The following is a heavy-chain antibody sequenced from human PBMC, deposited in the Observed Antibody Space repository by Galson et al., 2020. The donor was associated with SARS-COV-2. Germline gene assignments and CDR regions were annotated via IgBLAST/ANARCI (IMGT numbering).Heavy chain of an antibody. V-gene: IGHV3-74*01. D-gene: IGHD3-3*01. CDR2: INSDGSST. CDR3: ARGVEGYYYYYMDV. CDR1: GFTFSSYW. J-gene: IGHJ6*03. Sequence: GGSLRLSCAASGFTFSSYWMHWVRQAPGKGLVWVSRINSDGSSTSYADSVKGRFTISRDNAKNTLYLQMNSLRAEDTAVYYCARGVEGYYYYYMDVWGKGTTVTVSS.